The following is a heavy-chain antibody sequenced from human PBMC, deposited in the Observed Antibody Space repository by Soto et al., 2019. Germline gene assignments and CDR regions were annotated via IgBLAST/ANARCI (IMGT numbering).Heavy chain of an antibody. V-gene: IGHV3-48*02. D-gene: IGHD2-2*02. CDR1: GFTFSSYS. CDR2: IRSSPSTI. Sequence: PGGSLRLSCAASGFTFSSYSMNWVRQAPGKGLEWISYIRSSPSTIYYADSVKGRFTISRDDAKNSLSLQMNSLRDEDTAVYYSARDYNYALDVWGQGTTVTVSS. J-gene: IGHJ6*02. CDR3: ARDYNYALDV.